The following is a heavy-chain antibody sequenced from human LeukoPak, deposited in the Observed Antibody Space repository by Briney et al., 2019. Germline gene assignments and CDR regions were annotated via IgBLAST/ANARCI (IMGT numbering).Heavy chain of an antibody. CDR1: GYTFTSNY. CDR2: ISAYNGNT. Sequence: ASVKVSCKASGYTFTSNYIHWVRQAPGQGLEWMGWISAYNGNTNYAQKLQGRVTMTTDTSTSTAYMELRSLRSDDTAVYYCAREDHDYSNWFDPWGQGTLVTVSS. V-gene: IGHV1-18*04. CDR3: AREDHDYSNWFDP. D-gene: IGHD4-11*01. J-gene: IGHJ5*02.